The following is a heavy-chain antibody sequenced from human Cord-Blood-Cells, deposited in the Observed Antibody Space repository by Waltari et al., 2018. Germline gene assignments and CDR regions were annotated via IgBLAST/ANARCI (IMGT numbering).Heavy chain of an antibody. Sequence: QVQLVESGGGVVQPGRSLRLSCAASGFTFSSYGMHWVRPAPGKGLEWVAVISYDGSNKYYADSVKGRFTISRDNSKNTLYLQMNSLRAEDTAVYYCAKDRGIAAAGTPYYGMDVWGQGTTVTVSS. D-gene: IGHD6-13*01. CDR1: GFTFSSYG. V-gene: IGHV3-30*18. CDR2: ISYDGSNK. CDR3: AKDRGIAAAGTPYYGMDV. J-gene: IGHJ6*02.